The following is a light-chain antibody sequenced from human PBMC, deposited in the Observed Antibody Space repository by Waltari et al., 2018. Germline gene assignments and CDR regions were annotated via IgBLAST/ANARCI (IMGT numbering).Light chain of an antibody. CDR3: SSYTSISTSVV. V-gene: IGLV2-14*03. CDR1: RSDVGGYYF. Sequence: QSALTQPASVSGAPGQSITIPCTGTRSDVGGYYFVSWYQQYPGKAPQLIIYDVYYRPSGVSQRFSASKSGDTASLTISGLQTDDEADYYCSSYTSISTSVVFGGGTKLTVL. J-gene: IGLJ2*01. CDR2: DVY.